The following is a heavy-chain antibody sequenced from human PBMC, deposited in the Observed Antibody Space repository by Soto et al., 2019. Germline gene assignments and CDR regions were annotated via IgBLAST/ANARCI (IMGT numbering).Heavy chain of an antibody. D-gene: IGHD6-13*01. J-gene: IGHJ6*02. CDR3: ARGVAAAANPDYYYYYGMDV. CDR1: GGTFSSYA. V-gene: IGHV1-69*13. Sequence: ASVKVSCKASGGTFSSYAISWVRQAPGQGLEWMGGIIPIFGTANYAQKFQGRVTITADESTSTAYMELSSLRSEDTAVYYCARGVAAAANPDYYYYYGMDVWGQGTTVTVSS. CDR2: IIPIFGTA.